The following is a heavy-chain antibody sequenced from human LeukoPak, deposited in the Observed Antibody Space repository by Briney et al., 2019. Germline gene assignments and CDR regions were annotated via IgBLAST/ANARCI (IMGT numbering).Heavy chain of an antibody. CDR1: GGSISSGSYF. D-gene: IGHD3-22*01. CDR3: ARTLYYDSRFYYYYYMDV. V-gene: IGHV4-61*02. CDR2: IYTSGNT. J-gene: IGHJ6*03. Sequence: PSETLSLTCTVSGGSISSGSYFWSWIRQPAGKGLEWIGRIYTSGNTNYNPSLKSRVTISVDTSKNQFSLNLSSVTAADTAVYYCARTLYYDSRFYYYYYMDVWGKGTTVTISS.